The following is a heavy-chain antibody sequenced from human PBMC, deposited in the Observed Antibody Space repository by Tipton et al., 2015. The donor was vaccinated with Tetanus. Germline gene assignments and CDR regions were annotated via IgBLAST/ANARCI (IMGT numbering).Heavy chain of an antibody. CDR1: GGSINSTDDY. V-gene: IGHV4-30-4*01. CDR2: IYYSGSA. J-gene: IGHJ4*02. D-gene: IGHD2/OR15-2a*01. CDR3: ARAAGFLGLTHDF. Sequence: TLSLTCSVSGGSINSTDDYWSWVRQAPGKGLEWIGYIYYSGSAYYKPSLKSRAAISVDASKNQFSLRLRSVTAADTGVYYCARAAGFLGLTHDFWGRGTLVSVSS.